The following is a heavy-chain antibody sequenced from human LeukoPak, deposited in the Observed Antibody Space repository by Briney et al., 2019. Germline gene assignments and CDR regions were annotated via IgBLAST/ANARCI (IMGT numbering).Heavy chain of an antibody. CDR3: ARGKDYYDILTGYDRYYGMDV. V-gene: IGHV3-30-3*01. CDR1: GFTFSTYA. CDR2: ISYDGSNK. J-gene: IGHJ6*02. D-gene: IGHD3-9*01. Sequence: PGRSLRLFCAASGFTFSTYAMHWVRQAPGKGLEWAAVISYDGSNKYNADSVKGRFTISRDNSKNTLYLQMNSLRDEDTAVYYCARGKDYYDILTGYDRYYGMDVWGQGTTVTVSS.